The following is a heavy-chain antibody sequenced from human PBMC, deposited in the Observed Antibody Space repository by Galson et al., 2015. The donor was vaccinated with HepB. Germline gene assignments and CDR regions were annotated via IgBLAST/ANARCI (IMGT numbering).Heavy chain of an antibody. Sequence: SVKVSCKASGSTFTDYNFSWVRQAPGQGLEWMGWISAYNGDTKYAQKLQGRVSMTTDTSTSTAYMELRSLRSDDTAVYYCARDDYGRFDYWGQGTLVTVSS. D-gene: IGHD4-17*01. CDR3: ARDDYGRFDY. J-gene: IGHJ4*02. CDR1: GSTFTDYN. V-gene: IGHV1-18*01. CDR2: ISAYNGDT.